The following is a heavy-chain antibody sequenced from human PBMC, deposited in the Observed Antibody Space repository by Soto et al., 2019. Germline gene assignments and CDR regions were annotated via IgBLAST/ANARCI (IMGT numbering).Heavy chain of an antibody. CDR3: EKDVSGSPTYYGMDV. Sequence: EVQLVESGGGLVQPGRSLRLSCAASGFTFDDYAMHWVRQAPGKGLEWVSGISWNSGSIGYADSVKGRFTISRDNAKNSLYLQMNSLRAEDTALYYCEKDVSGSPTYYGMDVWGQGATVTVSS. D-gene: IGHD3-10*01. J-gene: IGHJ6*02. V-gene: IGHV3-9*01. CDR1: GFTFDDYA. CDR2: ISWNSGSI.